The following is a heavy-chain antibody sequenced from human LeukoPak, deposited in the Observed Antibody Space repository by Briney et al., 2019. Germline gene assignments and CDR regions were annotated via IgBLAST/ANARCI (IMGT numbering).Heavy chain of an antibody. CDR1: GYSISSGFY. CDR3: ARQVRAAVYYYYYIDV. D-gene: IGHD6-13*01. Sequence: SETLSLTCSVSGYSISSGFYWGWIRQPPGKGLEWIGSIFHSGSTYYNPSLKSRVTISVDTSKNQFSLKLNSVTAADTAVYYCARQVRAAVYYYYYIDVWGKGTTVTISS. CDR2: IFHSGST. J-gene: IGHJ6*03. V-gene: IGHV4-38-2*02.